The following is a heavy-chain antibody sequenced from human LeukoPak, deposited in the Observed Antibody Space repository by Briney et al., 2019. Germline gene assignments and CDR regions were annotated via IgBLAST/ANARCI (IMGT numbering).Heavy chain of an antibody. CDR1: GFTVSSNY. CDR2: IYSGGST. V-gene: IGHV3-53*01. J-gene: IGHJ4*02. D-gene: IGHD2-21*01. CDR3: ASRSTNVCCGGDCYIDY. Sequence: PGGSLRLSCAASGFTVSSNYMSWVRQAPGKGLEWVSVIYSGGSTYYADSVKGRFTISRDNSRNTLYLQMNSLRAEDTAVYYCASRSTNVCCGGDCYIDYWGQGTLVTVSS.